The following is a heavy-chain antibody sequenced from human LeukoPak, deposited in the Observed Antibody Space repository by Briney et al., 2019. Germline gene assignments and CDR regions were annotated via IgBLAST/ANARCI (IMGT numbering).Heavy chain of an antibody. Sequence: GGSLRLSCAASGFTFSSYSMNWVRQAPGKGLEWVSSISSSSSYIYYADSVKGRFTISRDNAKNSLYLQMNSLRAEDTAEYYCARSLIPQVGALHYWGQGTLVTVPS. CDR1: GFTFSSYS. D-gene: IGHD1-26*01. CDR2: ISSSSSYI. CDR3: ARSLIPQVGALHY. V-gene: IGHV3-21*01. J-gene: IGHJ4*02.